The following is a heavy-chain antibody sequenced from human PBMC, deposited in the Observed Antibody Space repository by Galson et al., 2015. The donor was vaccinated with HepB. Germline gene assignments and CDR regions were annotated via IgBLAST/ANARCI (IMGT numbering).Heavy chain of an antibody. CDR3: ARGGNDYGDYGLQIWFDP. V-gene: IGHV1-18*04. D-gene: IGHD4-17*01. CDR2: ISAYNGNT. J-gene: IGHJ5*02. CDR1: GYTFTSYG. Sequence: SVKVSCKASGYTFTSYGISWVRQAPGQGLEWMGWISAYNGNTNYAQKLQGRVTMTTDTSTSTAYMELRSLRSDDTVVYYCARGGNDYGDYGLQIWFDPWGQGTLVTVSS.